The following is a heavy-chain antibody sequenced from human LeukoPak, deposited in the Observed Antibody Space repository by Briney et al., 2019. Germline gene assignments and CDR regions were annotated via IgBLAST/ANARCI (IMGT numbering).Heavy chain of an antibody. V-gene: IGHV3-48*04. CDR1: GFTFSSYS. Sequence: GGSLRLSCAASGFTFSSYSMNWVRQAPGKGLEWVSYISSSSSIIYYVDSVKGRFTISRDNARNSLYLSMNSLRAEDTAVYYCARGRYDSSGYYPIFDYWGQGTLVTVSS. CDR2: ISSSSSII. CDR3: ARGRYDSSGYYPIFDY. J-gene: IGHJ4*02. D-gene: IGHD3-22*01.